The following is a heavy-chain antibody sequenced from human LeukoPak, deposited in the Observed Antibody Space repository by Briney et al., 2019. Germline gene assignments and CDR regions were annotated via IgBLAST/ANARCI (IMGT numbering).Heavy chain of an antibody. V-gene: IGHV5-51*01. CDR2: IYPGDSDT. CDR3: ARHRGYYDSSAPGAYSYYGMDV. D-gene: IGHD3-22*01. Sequence: GESPQTSCQGSGYSFTSYWIGWVRPVPGEGVEGMGIIYPGDSDTRYSPSFQGQVTISADKSISTAYLQWSSLKASDTAMYYCARHRGYYDSSAPGAYSYYGMDVWGQGTTVTVSS. J-gene: IGHJ6*02. CDR1: GYSFTSYW.